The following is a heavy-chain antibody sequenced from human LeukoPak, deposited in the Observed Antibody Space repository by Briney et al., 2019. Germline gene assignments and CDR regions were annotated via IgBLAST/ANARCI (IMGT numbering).Heavy chain of an antibody. J-gene: IGHJ4*02. CDR3: ARDPTQYLRYGHFDY. CDR2: IYTSGST. V-gene: IGHV4-4*07. Sequence: SETLSLTCSVSGGSISSYYWSWIRQPAGKGLEWIGRIYTSGSTNYNPSLKSRVAMSVDTSKNQFSLKLSSVTAADTAVYYCARDPTQYLRYGHFDYWGQGTLVTVSS. D-gene: IGHD5/OR15-5a*01. CDR1: GGSISSYY.